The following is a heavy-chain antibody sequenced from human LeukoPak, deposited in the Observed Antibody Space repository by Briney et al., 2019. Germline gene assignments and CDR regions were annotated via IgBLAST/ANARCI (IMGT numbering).Heavy chain of an antibody. Sequence: ASVKVSCKASGYTFTGYYMHWVRQAPGQGLEWMGWINPNSGGSTSYAQKFQGRVTMTRDTSTSTVYMELSSLRSEDTAVYYCARDAPPSYDSSGYYSDWGQGTLVTVSS. J-gene: IGHJ4*02. D-gene: IGHD3-22*01. CDR2: INPNSGGST. V-gene: IGHV1-46*01. CDR3: ARDAPPSYDSSGYYSD. CDR1: GYTFTGYY.